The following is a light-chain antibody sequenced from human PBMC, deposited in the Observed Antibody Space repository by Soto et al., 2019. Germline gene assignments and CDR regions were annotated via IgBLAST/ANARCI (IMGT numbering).Light chain of an antibody. CDR1: NIGSKS. Sequence: SYELTQPPSVSVAPGQTARITCGGNNIGSKSIHWYQQKPGQAPVLVVFDDSDRPSGIPERFSGYNSGNTATLTISRVEAGDEADYFCKVWDSSSDHYVFGTGTQLTVL. CDR3: KVWDSSSDHYV. CDR2: DDS. V-gene: IGLV3-21*02. J-gene: IGLJ1*01.